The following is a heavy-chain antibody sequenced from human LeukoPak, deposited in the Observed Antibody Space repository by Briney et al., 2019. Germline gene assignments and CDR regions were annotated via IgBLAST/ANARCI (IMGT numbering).Heavy chain of an antibody. CDR1: GGSISNYY. J-gene: IGHJ4*02. D-gene: IGHD2-8*01. Sequence: PSETLSLTCTVSGGSISNYYWSWIRQPPGKGLEWIGYIYYSGSTNYNPSLKSRVTISVDTSKNQFSLKLSSVTAADTAVYYCARVEYCTNGVCYTGVDYWGQGTLVTVSS. V-gene: IGHV4-59*12. CDR3: ARVEYCTNGVCYTGVDY. CDR2: IYYSGST.